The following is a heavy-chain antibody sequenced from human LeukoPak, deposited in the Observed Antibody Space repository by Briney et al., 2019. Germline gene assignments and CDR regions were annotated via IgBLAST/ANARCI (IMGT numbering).Heavy chain of an antibody. CDR1: GSTFSDYY. J-gene: IGHJ4*02. V-gene: IGHV3-11*01. CDR3: AAYYYGSGSYSLDY. CDR2: ISSSGSTI. D-gene: IGHD3-10*01. Sequence: PGGSLRLSCAASGSTFSDYYMSWIRQAPGKGLEWVSYISSSGSTIYYADSVKGRFTISRDNAKNSLYLQMNSLRAEDTAVYYCAAYYYGSGSYSLDYWGQGTLVTVSS.